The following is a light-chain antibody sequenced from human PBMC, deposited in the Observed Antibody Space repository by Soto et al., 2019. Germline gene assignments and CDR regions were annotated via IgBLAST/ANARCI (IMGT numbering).Light chain of an antibody. CDR3: QQYDNSVWT. V-gene: IGKV3-20*01. J-gene: IGKJ1*01. CDR1: ESVTSTP. Sequence: EMVLTQSPGTLSLSPGERATLSCRASESVTSTPLAWYQQKPGKAPRLLMYGVSSRATGIPDRFSGSGSGTDFTLTINRLEPEDFAVYFCQQYDNSVWTFGQGTKVEIK. CDR2: GVS.